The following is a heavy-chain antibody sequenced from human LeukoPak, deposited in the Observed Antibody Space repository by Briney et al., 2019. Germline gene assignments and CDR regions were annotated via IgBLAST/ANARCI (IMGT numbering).Heavy chain of an antibody. Sequence: SETLSLTCTVSGGSISSYYWSWIRQPPGKGLEWIGYIYYSGSTNYNPSLKSRVTISVDTSKNQFSLKLSSVTAADTAVYYCARRYTSRYLAFDIWGQGTMVAVSS. CDR1: GGSISSYY. V-gene: IGHV4-59*08. CDR2: IYYSGST. D-gene: IGHD3-16*02. J-gene: IGHJ3*02. CDR3: ARRYTSRYLAFDI.